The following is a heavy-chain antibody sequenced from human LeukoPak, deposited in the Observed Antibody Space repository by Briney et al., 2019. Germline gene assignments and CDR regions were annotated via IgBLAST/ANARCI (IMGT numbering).Heavy chain of an antibody. CDR1: GYTFTSYG. CDR2: INAHKGNT. Sequence: GASVKVSCKPSGYTFTSYGISWLRQAPGKGFEWMGWINAHKGNTNYAPKFQGRVTMTTDTSTSTVYMGLRTLRSDDTAVYYCARELGSGTYYGFDYWGQGTLVTVSS. J-gene: IGHJ4*02. D-gene: IGHD1-26*01. V-gene: IGHV1-18*01. CDR3: ARELGSGTYYGFDY.